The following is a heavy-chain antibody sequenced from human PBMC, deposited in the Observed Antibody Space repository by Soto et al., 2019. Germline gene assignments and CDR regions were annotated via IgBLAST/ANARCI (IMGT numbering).Heavy chain of an antibody. J-gene: IGHJ6*02. CDR2: IIPIFGTA. Sequence: VQLVQSGAEVKKPGSSVKVSCKASGGTFSSYAISWVRQAPGQGLEWMGGIIPIFGTANYAQKFQGRVTITADASTSTAYMELSSLRSEDTAVYYCASQMGVTGIYEHYYGMDVWGQGTTVTVSS. CDR1: GGTFSSYA. V-gene: IGHV1-69*12. CDR3: ASQMGVTGIYEHYYGMDV. D-gene: IGHD1-20*01.